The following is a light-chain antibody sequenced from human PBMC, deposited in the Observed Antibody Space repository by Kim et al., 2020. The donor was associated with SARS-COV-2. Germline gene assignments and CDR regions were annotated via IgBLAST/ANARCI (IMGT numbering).Light chain of an antibody. V-gene: IGKV3-11*01. CDR2: DAS. CDR1: QSVDNF. CDR3: QQRHKWPPT. Sequence: EIVLTQSPVTLSFSPGERATLSCRADQSVDNFVAWYLQKPGQAPRLLIYDASIRATGIPPRFSGSGSGTDFTLTISSLESEDFAVYFCQQRHKWPPTFGQGTRLEIK. J-gene: IGKJ5*01.